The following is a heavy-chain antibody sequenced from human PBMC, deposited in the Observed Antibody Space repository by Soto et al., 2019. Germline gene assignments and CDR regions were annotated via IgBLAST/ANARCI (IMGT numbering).Heavy chain of an antibody. Sequence: QLQLQESGPGLVKPSETLSLTCTVSGGSISSSGYSWGWIRQPPGKGLEYIGNIYYSGTTYYNPSLESRVTISVDTSKNQFSLKLSSVTAADTAVYYCARHKSHSDWFDPWGQGTLVTVSS. V-gene: IGHV4-39*01. CDR1: GGSISSSGYS. CDR3: ARHKSHSDWFDP. CDR2: IYYSGTT. J-gene: IGHJ5*02.